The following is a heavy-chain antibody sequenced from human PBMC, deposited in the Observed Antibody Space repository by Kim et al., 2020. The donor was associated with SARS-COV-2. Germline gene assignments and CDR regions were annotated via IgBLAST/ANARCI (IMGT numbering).Heavy chain of an antibody. J-gene: IGHJ5*02. CDR3: ARRPHIVVGRRSLSYNWFDP. Sequence: ASVKVSCKASGYTFTSYDINWVRQATGQGLEWMGWMNPNSGNTGYAQKFQGRVTMTRNTSISTASMELSSLRSEDTAVYYCARRPHIVVGRRSLSYNWFDPWGQGTLVTVSS. V-gene: IGHV1-8*01. D-gene: IGHD2-2*01. CDR2: MNPNSGNT. CDR1: GYTFTSYD.